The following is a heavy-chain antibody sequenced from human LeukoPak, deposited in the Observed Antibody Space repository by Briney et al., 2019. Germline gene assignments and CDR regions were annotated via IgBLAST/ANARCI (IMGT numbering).Heavy chain of an antibody. Sequence: ASVKVSCKASGYSFTRYFIHWVRQAPGQGLEWMGIIIPSDGSTSYAQKFQGRVTMTRDTSTSTVYMELSSLRSEDTAVYYCARGKVVTMVRGVIITYFDYWGQGTLVTVP. CDR2: IIPSDGST. CDR1: GYSFTRYF. D-gene: IGHD3-10*01. CDR3: ARGKVVTMVRGVIITYFDY. J-gene: IGHJ4*02. V-gene: IGHV1-46*01.